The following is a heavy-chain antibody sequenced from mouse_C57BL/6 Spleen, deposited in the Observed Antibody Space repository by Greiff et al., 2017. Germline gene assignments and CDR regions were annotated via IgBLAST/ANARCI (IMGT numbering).Heavy chain of an antibody. CDR2: IDPETGGT. Sequence: VQLQQSGAELVRPGASVTLSCKASGYTFTDYEMHWVKQTTVHGLEWIGAIDPETGGTAYNQKFKGKAILTADKSSSTAYMELRSLTSEDSAVYYCTREEDLITTVVAGFDYWGQGTTLTVSS. V-gene: IGHV1-15*01. CDR3: TREEDLITTVVAGFDY. D-gene: IGHD1-1*01. J-gene: IGHJ2*01. CDR1: GYTFTDYE.